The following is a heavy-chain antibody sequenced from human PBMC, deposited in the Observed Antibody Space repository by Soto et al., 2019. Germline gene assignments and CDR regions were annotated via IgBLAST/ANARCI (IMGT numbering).Heavy chain of an antibody. D-gene: IGHD3-16*01. CDR1: GGSISSGGYY. CDR2: IYYSGST. CDR3: ARDTRDAWFDY. J-gene: IGHJ4*02. Sequence: PSETLSLTCTVSGGSISSGGYYWSWIRQHPGKGLEWIGYIYYSGSTYYNPSLKSRVTISVDTSKNQFSLKLSSVTAADTAVYYCARDTRDAWFDYWGQGTLVTVPQ. V-gene: IGHV4-31*03.